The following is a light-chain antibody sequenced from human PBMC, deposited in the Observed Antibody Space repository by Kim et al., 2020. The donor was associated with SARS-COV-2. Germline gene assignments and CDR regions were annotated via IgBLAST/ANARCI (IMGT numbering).Light chain of an antibody. V-gene: IGKV1-12*01. CDR1: QDISNW. Sequence: DIQMTQSPSSVSASVGDRVTINCRARQDISNWLAWYQQKPGRAPKLLIYDASSLQSGVPSRFSGSGSGTDFTLTISSLQPEDFATYYCQQANSIPYTFGQGTKLEIK. CDR3: QQANSIPYT. CDR2: DAS. J-gene: IGKJ2*01.